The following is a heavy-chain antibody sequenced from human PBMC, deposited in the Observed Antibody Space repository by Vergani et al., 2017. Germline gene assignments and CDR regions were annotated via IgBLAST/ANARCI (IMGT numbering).Heavy chain of an antibody. CDR2: INPTTGNP. CDR3: VRAKRGRLSVCATDS. J-gene: IGHJ4*02. Sequence: QEQLVQSGSELKKPGASVKVSCKASGYSFNNYAINWVRQAPGQGLEWMGWINPTTGNPTYARAFTGRFVFSLDTSISTAYLQIGSLKAEDTAVYFCVRAKRGRLSVCATDSWCQGALLTVSS. CDR1: GYSFNNYA. D-gene: IGHD2/OR15-2a*01. V-gene: IGHV7-4-1*01.